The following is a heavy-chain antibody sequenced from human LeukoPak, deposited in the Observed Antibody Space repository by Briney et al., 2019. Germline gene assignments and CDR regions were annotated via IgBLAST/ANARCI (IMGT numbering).Heavy chain of an antibody. D-gene: IGHD3-3*01. J-gene: IGHJ3*02. Sequence: ASVTVSCKASGYTFIGYYMHWVRQAPGQGLEGMGWINPNSGGTNYAQKFQGRVTITADKSTSTAYMELSSLRSEDTAVYYCARGITIFGVVITNDAFDIWGQGTMVTVSS. CDR3: ARGITIFGVVITNDAFDI. CDR2: INPNSGGT. V-gene: IGHV1-2*02. CDR1: GYTFIGYY.